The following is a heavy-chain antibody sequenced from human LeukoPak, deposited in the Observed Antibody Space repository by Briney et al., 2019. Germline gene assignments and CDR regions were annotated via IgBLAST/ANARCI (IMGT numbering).Heavy chain of an antibody. D-gene: IGHD4-17*01. CDR2: TWDDGTSK. CDR1: GFTLSDYA. V-gene: IGHV3-33*01. CDR3: ARDRPYGDYVGGFDS. Sequence: GGSLRLSCAASGFTLSDYAMHWVRQAPGKGLEWVAVTWDDGTSKNCADSVKGRFTISRDTSKKTIYLQMNSLRAEDTAVYYCARDRPYGDYVGGFDSWGQGTLVTVSS. J-gene: IGHJ4*02.